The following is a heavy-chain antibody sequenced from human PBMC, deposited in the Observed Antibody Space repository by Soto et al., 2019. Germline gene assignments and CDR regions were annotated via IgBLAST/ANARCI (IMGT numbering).Heavy chain of an antibody. D-gene: IGHD3-10*01. CDR3: ARRMYGSAFSQDDFDS. CDR1: GGSISSGGYY. Sequence: PSETLSLTCAVSGGSISSGGYYWSWIRQPPGKGLEWIGYIYHSGSTYYTPSLKSRVTISLDRSKNQFSLNLSSVTAADTAVYYCARRMYGSAFSQDDFDSWGQGTMVTVSS. J-gene: IGHJ3*02. V-gene: IGHV4-30-2*01. CDR2: IYHSGST.